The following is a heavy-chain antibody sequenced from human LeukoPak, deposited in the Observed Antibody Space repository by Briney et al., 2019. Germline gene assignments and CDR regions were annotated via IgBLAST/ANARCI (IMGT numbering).Heavy chain of an antibody. CDR3: ARGAHSGYDFVSVYYYYGMDV. CDR2: IYYSGST. D-gene: IGHD5-12*01. Sequence: PSETLSLTCSVSGGSVSSGSYYWSWIRQPPGKGLEWIGYIYYSGSTNYNPSLKSRVTISVDTSKNQFSLKLSSVTAADTAVYYCARGAHSGYDFVSVYYYYGMDVWGQGTTVTVSS. V-gene: IGHV4-61*01. J-gene: IGHJ6*02. CDR1: GGSVSSGSYY.